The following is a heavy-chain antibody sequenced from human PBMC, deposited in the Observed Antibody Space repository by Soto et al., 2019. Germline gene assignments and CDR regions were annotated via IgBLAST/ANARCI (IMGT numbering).Heavy chain of an antibody. D-gene: IGHD5-12*01. J-gene: IGHJ5*02. V-gene: IGHV4-39*01. CDR3: ARRRDGYNNEGVWFEP. CDR1: GGSISSSIYY. Sequence: SETLSLTCTVSGGSISSSIYYWGWIRQPPGKGLEWIGSIYYSGSTYYSPSLKSRVTISVDTSKNQFSLKLSSVTAADTAVYYCARRRDGYNNEGVWFEPRGQGTLVTVSS. CDR2: IYYSGST.